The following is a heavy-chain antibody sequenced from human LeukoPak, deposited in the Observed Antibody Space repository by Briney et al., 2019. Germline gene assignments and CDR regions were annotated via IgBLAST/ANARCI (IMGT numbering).Heavy chain of an antibody. Sequence: SVKVSCKASGGTFSSYAISWVRQAPGQGLEWMGGIIPIFGTANYAQKFQGRVTITTDESTSTAYMELSSLRSEDTAVYYCARHARVRYYDSSGYYPYYYYMDVWGKGTTVTVSS. CDR1: GGTFSSYA. CDR2: IIPIFGTA. J-gene: IGHJ6*03. V-gene: IGHV1-69*05. D-gene: IGHD3-22*01. CDR3: ARHARVRYYDSSGYYPYYYYMDV.